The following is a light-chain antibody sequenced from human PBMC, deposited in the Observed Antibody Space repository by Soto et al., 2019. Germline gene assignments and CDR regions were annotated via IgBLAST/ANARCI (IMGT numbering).Light chain of an antibody. CDR2: SNN. V-gene: IGLV1-44*01. CDR1: SSNIGSNT. Sequence: QSVLTQPPSASGTPGQWVTLSCSGSSSNIGSNTVNWYQQLPGTAPKLLIYSNNQRPSGVPDRFSGSKSGTSASLAISGLQIEDEADYYCAAWDDSLSGVVFGGGTKLTVL. CDR3: AAWDDSLSGVV. J-gene: IGLJ2*01.